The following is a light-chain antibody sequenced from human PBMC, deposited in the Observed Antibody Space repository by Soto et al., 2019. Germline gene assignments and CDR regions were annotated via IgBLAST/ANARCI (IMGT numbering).Light chain of an antibody. CDR1: SSNIGSNY. V-gene: IGLV1-47*01. CDR2: RNN. Sequence: QSVLTQPPSASGTPGQRVTISCSGSSSNIGSNYVYWYQQFPGTAPKLLIYRNNQRPSGVPDRFSGSKSGTSASMAISGLRSEDEADYYCEAWDDSLSGWVFGGGTKLTVL. J-gene: IGLJ3*02. CDR3: EAWDDSLSGWV.